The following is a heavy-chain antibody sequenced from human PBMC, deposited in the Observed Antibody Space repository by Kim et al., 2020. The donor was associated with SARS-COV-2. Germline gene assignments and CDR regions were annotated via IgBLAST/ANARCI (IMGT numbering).Heavy chain of an antibody. D-gene: IGHD1-26*01. J-gene: IGHJ4*02. Sequence: SETLSLTCTVSGGSISTYYWSWLRQPAGKGLEWIGRICASGITNYNPSLKSRVTMSLDTSRNQFSLKLSSVTAADTALYYCARAPQYGGSSYFDYWGQGT. V-gene: IGHV4-4*07. CDR3: ARAPQYGGSSYFDY. CDR2: ICASGIT. CDR1: GGSISTYY.